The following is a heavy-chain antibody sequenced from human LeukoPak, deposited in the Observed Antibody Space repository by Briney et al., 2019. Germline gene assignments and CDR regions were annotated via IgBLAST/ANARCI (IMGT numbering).Heavy chain of an antibody. D-gene: IGHD6-19*01. CDR3: AREQWYRLDY. Sequence: KAGGSLRLSCAASGFTVSTYYTSWVRQAPGKGLEWISYIGNSDGAIDYADSVKGRFTISKDNAKNSVYLQMDNLRADDTAVYYCAREQWYRLDYWGQGSLVTVSS. CDR2: IGNSDGAI. V-gene: IGHV3-11*01. J-gene: IGHJ4*02. CDR1: GFTVSTYY.